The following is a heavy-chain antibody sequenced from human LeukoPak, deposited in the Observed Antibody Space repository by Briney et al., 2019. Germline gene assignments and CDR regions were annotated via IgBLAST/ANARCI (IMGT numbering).Heavy chain of an antibody. CDR2: MHYSGST. CDR1: GGSIINYDYY. J-gene: IGHJ5*02. Sequence: PSETLSLTCTVSGGSIINYDYYWGWIRQPPGKGLEWIASMHYSGSTYLNPSLKSRVTISVDTSKNQFSLNLSSVTAADTAVYYCTRSCGSTSCSDGDWFALWGQGTLVTVSS. CDR3: TRSCGSTSCSDGDWFAL. V-gene: IGHV4-39*01. D-gene: IGHD2-2*01.